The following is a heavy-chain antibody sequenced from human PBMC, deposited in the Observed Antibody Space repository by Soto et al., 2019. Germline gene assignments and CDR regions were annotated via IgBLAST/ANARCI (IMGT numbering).Heavy chain of an antibody. J-gene: IGHJ4*02. D-gene: IGHD6-19*01. CDR1: GFTFSSHR. Sequence: GGSLRLSCAASGFTFSSHRMNWVRQAPGKGLEWVSSITSSSSYINYADSVKGRFTISRDNAKTSLYLQMNSLRAEDTAVYYCAREPGVSSGWYVDYWGQGTLVTVSS. V-gene: IGHV3-21*01. CDR3: AREPGVSSGWYVDY. CDR2: ITSSSSYI.